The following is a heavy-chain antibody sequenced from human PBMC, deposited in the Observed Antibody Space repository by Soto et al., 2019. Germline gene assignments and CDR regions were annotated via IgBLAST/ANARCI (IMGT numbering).Heavy chain of an antibody. D-gene: IGHD3-10*01. Sequence: GGSLRLSCAASGFTFSSYAMHWVRQAPGKGLEWVAVISYDGSNKYYADSVKGRFTISRDNSKNTLYLQMNSLRAEDTAVYYCARGRPLHPQGSIDYWGQGTLVTVSS. CDR2: ISYDGSNK. J-gene: IGHJ4*02. CDR1: GFTFSSYA. CDR3: ARGRPLHPQGSIDY. V-gene: IGHV3-30-3*01.